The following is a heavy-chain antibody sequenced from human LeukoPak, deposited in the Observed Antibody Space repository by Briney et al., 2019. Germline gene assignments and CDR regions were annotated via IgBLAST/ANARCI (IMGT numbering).Heavy chain of an antibody. CDR2: VYSSGKT. J-gene: IGHJ5*02. CDR1: GGSFTDYY. V-gene: IGHV4-59*10. Sequence: KPSETLSLTCAVYGGSFTDYYWNWIRQPAGKALEWIGRVYSSGKTDYNASLKSRVTISVDTSRNQFSLKLSSVTAADTAVYYCARGVDSSGYQHKGFDPWGQGTLVTVSS. CDR3: ARGVDSSGYQHKGFDP. D-gene: IGHD3-22*01.